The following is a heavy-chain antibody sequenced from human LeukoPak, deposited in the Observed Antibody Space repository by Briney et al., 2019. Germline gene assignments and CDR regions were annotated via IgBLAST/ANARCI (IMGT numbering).Heavy chain of an antibody. CDR2: VYSGDRT. CDR1: GLTVNSNY. J-gene: IGHJ4*02. Sequence: SGGSLRLSCAASGLTVNSNYMSWVRQAPGKGLEWVSVVYSGDRTYYADSVKGRFTISRDDSTNTLYLLMNSLRAEDTAVYYCARGYLIDYWGQGTLVTVSS. V-gene: IGHV3-66*01. D-gene: IGHD1-26*01. CDR3: ARGYLIDY.